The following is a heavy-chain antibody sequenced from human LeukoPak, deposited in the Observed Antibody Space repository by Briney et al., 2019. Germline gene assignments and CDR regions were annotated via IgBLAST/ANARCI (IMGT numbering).Heavy chain of an antibody. Sequence: PGGSLRLSCAASGFTFSSYGVHWVRQAPGKGLEWVAVIWYDGSYKYYADSVKGRFTISRDNSKNTLYLQMNSLRAEDTAVYYCARGDDFWSGYSQSIDYWGQGTLVTVSS. D-gene: IGHD3-3*01. V-gene: IGHV3-33*01. CDR1: GFTFSSYG. CDR2: IWYDGSYK. J-gene: IGHJ4*02. CDR3: ARGDDFWSGYSQSIDY.